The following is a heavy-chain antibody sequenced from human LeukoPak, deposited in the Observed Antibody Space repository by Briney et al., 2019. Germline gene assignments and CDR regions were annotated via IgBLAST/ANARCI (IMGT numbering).Heavy chain of an antibody. CDR2: IYSGGST. D-gene: IGHD6-13*01. Sequence: GGSLRLSCAASGFIVSNNYMSWVRQAPGKRLEWVSVIYSGGSTYYADSVRGRFTISRDSSKNILYLQMNSLRAEDTAVYYCAKDKLAGIGSWFDPWGQGTLVTVSS. J-gene: IGHJ5*02. V-gene: IGHV3-53*01. CDR1: GFIVSNNY. CDR3: AKDKLAGIGSWFDP.